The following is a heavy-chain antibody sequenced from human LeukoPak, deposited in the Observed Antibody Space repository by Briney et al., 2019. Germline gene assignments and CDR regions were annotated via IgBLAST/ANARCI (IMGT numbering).Heavy chain of an antibody. D-gene: IGHD3-22*01. CDR1: GITLSNYG. Sequence: GGSLRLSCAVSGITLSNYGMSWVRQAPGKGLEWVAGISDSGGTTNYADSVKGRFTVSRDNPKNTLYLQMNSLRAEDTAVYFCAKRGVVIRVILVGFHKQAYYFESWGQGVLVTVSS. V-gene: IGHV3-23*01. J-gene: IGHJ4*02. CDR2: ISDSGGTT. CDR3: AKRGVVIRVILVGFHKQAYYFES.